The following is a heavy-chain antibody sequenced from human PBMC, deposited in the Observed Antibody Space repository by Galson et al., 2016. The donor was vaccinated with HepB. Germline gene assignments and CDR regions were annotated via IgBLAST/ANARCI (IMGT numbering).Heavy chain of an antibody. CDR2: VYQRGST. Sequence: SETLSLTCAVSGGSMSSGNWWSWVRQPPGKGLEWIGEVYQRGSTNYSPSLKSRVTISIDKSKNQFSLKLTSVTAADAAVYYCARVPPRYYYYYGMDVWGQGTTVTVSS. CDR3: ARVPPRYYYYYGMDV. CDR1: GGSMSSGNW. V-gene: IGHV4-4*02. J-gene: IGHJ6*02.